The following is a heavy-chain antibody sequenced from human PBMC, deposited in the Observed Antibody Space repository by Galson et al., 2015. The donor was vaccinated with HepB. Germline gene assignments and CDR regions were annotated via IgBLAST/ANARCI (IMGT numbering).Heavy chain of an antibody. CDR3: ARGGGQYYYYYYMDV. V-gene: IGHV1-46*01. CDR2: ISPSGGSI. Sequence: SVKVSCKASGYTFIRYYLHWVRQAPGQGLEWMGIISPSGGSIIYAQKFQGRVTMTRDPSTSIVYMELSSLRSEDTAVYYCARGGGQYYYYYYMDVWGKGTPVTVSS. CDR1: GYTFIRYY. D-gene: IGHD3-16*01. J-gene: IGHJ6*03.